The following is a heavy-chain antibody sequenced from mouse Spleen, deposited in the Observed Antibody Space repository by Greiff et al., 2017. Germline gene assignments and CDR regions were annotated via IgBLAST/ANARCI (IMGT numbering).Heavy chain of an antibody. Sequence: VQGVESGPGLVAPSQSLSITCTVSGFSLTGYGVNWVRQPPGKGLEWLGMIWGDGSTDYNSALKSRLSISKDNSKSQVFLKMNSLQTDDTARYYCARDPLYDGYWYFDVWGAGTTVTVSS. CDR3: ARDPLYDGYWYFDV. D-gene: IGHD2-3*01. CDR1: GFSLTGYG. CDR2: IWGDGST. J-gene: IGHJ1*01. V-gene: IGHV2-6-7*01.